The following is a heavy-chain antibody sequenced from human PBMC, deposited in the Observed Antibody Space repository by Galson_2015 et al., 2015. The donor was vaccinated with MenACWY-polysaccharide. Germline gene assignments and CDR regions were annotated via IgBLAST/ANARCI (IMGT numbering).Heavy chain of an antibody. CDR2: IQYDGSKI. D-gene: IGHD3-9*01. J-gene: IGHJ4*03. CDR1: GSRFSHSG. CDR3: AREGRKILFHAFDT. Sequence: SLRLSCAASGSRFSHSGMHWVRQAPGKGLEWVAVIQYDGSKIVYADSVKGRFTISRDNSKNTLFLEMNSLGAEDTAVYYCAREGRKILFHAFDTWGQRTPGTVSS. V-gene: IGHV3-33*01.